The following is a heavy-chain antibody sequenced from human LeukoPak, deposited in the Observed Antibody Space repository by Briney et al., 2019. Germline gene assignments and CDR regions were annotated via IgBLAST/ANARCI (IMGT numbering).Heavy chain of an antibody. V-gene: IGHV3-33*03. CDR2: IWFDGSNK. CDR3: AKERDNLGSYDY. Sequence: PGGSLRLSCAASGFTFSRFGMHWVRQAPGKGLEWVAAIWFDGSNKYYGDSVKGRFTISRDNSRNTLYLQMSSLRAEDTAVYYCAKERDNLGSYDYWGQGTLVTVSS. CDR1: GFTFSRFG. D-gene: IGHD1-26*01. J-gene: IGHJ4*02.